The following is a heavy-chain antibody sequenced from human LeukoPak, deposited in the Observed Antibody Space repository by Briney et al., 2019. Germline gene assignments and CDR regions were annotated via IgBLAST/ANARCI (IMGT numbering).Heavy chain of an antibody. CDR2: IYYSGGT. Sequence: SETLSLTCTVSGGSISSSSYYWGWIRQPPGKGLEWIGSIYYSGGTYYNPSLKSRVTISVDTSKNQFSLKLSSVTAADTAVYYCARVSAEGFWAQNYYYYMDVWGKGTTVTVSS. V-gene: IGHV4-39*07. CDR1: GGSISSSSYY. D-gene: IGHD3-3*01. J-gene: IGHJ6*03. CDR3: ARVSAEGFWAQNYYYYMDV.